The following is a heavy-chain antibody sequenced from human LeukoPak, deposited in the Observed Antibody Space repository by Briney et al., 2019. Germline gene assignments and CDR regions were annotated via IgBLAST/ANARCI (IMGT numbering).Heavy chain of an antibody. V-gene: IGHV3-30*18. J-gene: IGHJ4*02. CDR2: ISYDGSNK. Sequence: GGSLRLSCAASGFTFSGYGMHWVRQAPGKGLEWVAVISYDGSNKYYADSVKGRFTISRDNSKNTLYLQMNSLRAEDTAVYYCAKDGRFGGPFLDYWGQGTLVTVSS. CDR3: AKDGRFGGPFLDY. D-gene: IGHD3-10*01. CDR1: GFTFSGYG.